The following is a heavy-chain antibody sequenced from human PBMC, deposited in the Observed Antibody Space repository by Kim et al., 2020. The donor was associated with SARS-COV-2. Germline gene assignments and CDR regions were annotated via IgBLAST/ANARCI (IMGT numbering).Heavy chain of an antibody. J-gene: IGHJ4*02. V-gene: IGHV3-30*03. CDR2: NK. CDR3: ASGYSYGFYY. D-gene: IGHD5-18*01. Sequence: NKYYADSVTGRFTISRDNSKNTLYLQMNSLRAEDTAVYYCASGYSYGFYYWGQGTLVTVSS.